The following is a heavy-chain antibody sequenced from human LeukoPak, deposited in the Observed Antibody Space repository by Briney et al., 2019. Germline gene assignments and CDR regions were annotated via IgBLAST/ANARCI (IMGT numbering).Heavy chain of an antibody. Sequence: ASVKVSCKASGYTFTGYFMHWVRQAPGQGLERMAWINPDSGGTQYAQKFQGRVTVTRDTSISTAYMELTRLRSDDTAVYYCARSGTDALDVWGQGTMVTVSS. D-gene: IGHD1-14*01. CDR2: INPDSGGT. CDR3: ARSGTDALDV. V-gene: IGHV1-2*02. J-gene: IGHJ3*01. CDR1: GYTFTGYF.